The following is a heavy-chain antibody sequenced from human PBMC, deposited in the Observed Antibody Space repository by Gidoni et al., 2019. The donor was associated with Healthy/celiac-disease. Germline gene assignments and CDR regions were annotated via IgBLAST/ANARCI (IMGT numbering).Heavy chain of an antibody. D-gene: IGHD2-2*01. Sequence: EVQLLESGGGLVQPGGSLRLSCAASGFHFSSYAMCWVRQAPGKGLGWVAAISGRGGSTYYAESVKGRFTISRDNSKNTLCLQMNSLRAEDTAVYYCAKDRNIVVVPAAPWFDPWGQGTLVTVSS. CDR2: ISGRGGST. J-gene: IGHJ5*02. CDR3: AKDRNIVVVPAAPWFDP. CDR1: GFHFSSYA. V-gene: IGHV3-23*01.